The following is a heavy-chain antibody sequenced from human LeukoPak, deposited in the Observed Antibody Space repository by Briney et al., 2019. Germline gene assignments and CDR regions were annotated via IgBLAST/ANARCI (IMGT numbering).Heavy chain of an antibody. D-gene: IGHD3-16*01. V-gene: IGHV4-59*01. J-gene: IGHJ3*02. CDR1: GGSISSYC. CDR3: ARDRLGSAFDI. Sequence: SETLSLTCTVSGGSISSYCWSWIRQPPGKGLEWIGYIYYSGSTNYNPSLKSRVTISVDTSKNQFSLKLSSVTAADTAVYYCARDRLGSAFDIWGQGTMVTVSS. CDR2: IYYSGST.